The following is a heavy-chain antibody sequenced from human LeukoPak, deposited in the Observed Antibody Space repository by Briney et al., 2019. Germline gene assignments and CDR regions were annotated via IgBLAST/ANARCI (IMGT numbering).Heavy chain of an antibody. CDR2: ISSNGGST. CDR3: VKLAAPGAIWYFDL. D-gene: IGHD3-10*01. V-gene: IGHV3-64D*09. CDR1: GFTFSNYA. J-gene: IGHJ2*01. Sequence: GGSLRLSCSASGFTFSNYAMHWVRQAPGKGLKDVSGISSNGGSTYYADSVRDRFTISRDNSKNTLYLQMSSLRTEDTAMYYCVKLAAPGAIWYFDLWGRGTLVTVSS.